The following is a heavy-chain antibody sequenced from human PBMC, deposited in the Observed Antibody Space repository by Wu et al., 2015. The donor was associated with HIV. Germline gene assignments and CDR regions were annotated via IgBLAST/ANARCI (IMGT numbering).Heavy chain of an antibody. J-gene: IGHJ4*02. CDR1: GYTFTSYY. CDR2: INPSGGST. Sequence: QVQLVQSGAEVKKPGASVKVSCKASGYTFTSYYMHWVRQAPGQGLEWMGIINPSGGSTSYAQKFQGRVTMTRDTSTSTVYMELSSLRSEDTAVYYCARTPYYYDSSSSFDYWGQGTLVTVSS. V-gene: IGHV1-46*01. CDR3: ARTPYYYDSSSSFDY. D-gene: IGHD3-22*01.